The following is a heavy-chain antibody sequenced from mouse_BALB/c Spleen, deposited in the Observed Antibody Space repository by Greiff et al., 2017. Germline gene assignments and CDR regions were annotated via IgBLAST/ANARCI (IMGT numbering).Heavy chain of an antibody. V-gene: IGHV2-4-1*01. J-gene: IGHJ3*01. CDR2: IWSGGST. CDR3: ARYDYDGGDVAWFAY. CDR1: GFSLTSYG. Sequence: VQGVESGPGLVQPSQSLSITCTVSGFSLTSYGVHWVRQSPGKGLEWLGVIWSGGSTDYNAAFISRLSISKDNSKSQVFFKMNSLQADDTAIYYCARYDYDGGDVAWFAYWGQGTLVTVSA. D-gene: IGHD2-4*01.